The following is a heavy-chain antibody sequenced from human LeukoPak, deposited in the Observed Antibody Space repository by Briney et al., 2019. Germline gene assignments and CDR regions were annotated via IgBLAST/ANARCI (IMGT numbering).Heavy chain of an antibody. D-gene: IGHD6-13*01. J-gene: IGHJ4*02. CDR1: GGTFSRYT. CDR2: IIPMFDTA. CDR3: ATDGTGSSSSLWTY. V-gene: IGHV1-69*05. Sequence: AASVKVSCXASGGTFSRYTVSWVRQAPGQGLEWMGGIIPMFDTANYAQKFQGRVTITTDESTSTAYMELSSLRSEDTAVYFCATDGTGSSSSLWTYWGQGTLVTVSS.